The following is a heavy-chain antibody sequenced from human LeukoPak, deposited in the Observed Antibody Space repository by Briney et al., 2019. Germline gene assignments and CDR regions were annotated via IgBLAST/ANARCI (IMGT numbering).Heavy chain of an antibody. D-gene: IGHD5-18*01. Sequence: PGGSLRLSCAASGFTFSSYTMSWVRQAPGKGLEWVSSISSSSSYMYYADSVKGRFTISRDNAKNSLYLQMNSLRAEDTAVYYCARDGGDTATYFDYWGQGTLVTVSS. CDR1: GFTFSSYT. CDR2: ISSSSSYM. CDR3: ARDGGDTATYFDY. J-gene: IGHJ4*02. V-gene: IGHV3-21*01.